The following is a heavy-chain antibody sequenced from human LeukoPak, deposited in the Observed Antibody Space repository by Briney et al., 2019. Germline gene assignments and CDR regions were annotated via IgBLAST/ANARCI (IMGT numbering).Heavy chain of an antibody. CDR1: GFTFSDYN. CDR2: ISTSGSIV. D-gene: IGHD4-23*01. CDR3: ANAGNLFRSLNY. Sequence: GRSLRLSCAASGFTFSDYNMNWIRQAPGKGLEWVSYISTSGSIVNYRDSVKGRFTISRDNAKNSLYLQMNSLRAGDTAVYYCANAGNLFRSLNYWGPGTLVTVSS. J-gene: IGHJ4*02. V-gene: IGHV3-11*04.